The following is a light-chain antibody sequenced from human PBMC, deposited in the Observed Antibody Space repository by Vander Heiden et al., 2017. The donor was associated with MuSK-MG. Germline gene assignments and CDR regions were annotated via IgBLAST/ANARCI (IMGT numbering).Light chain of an antibody. CDR3: QQRGNTPYT. J-gene: IGKJ2*01. Sequence: DMQLTQPPSSLSASEGGSVTITCRASQNIRNYVNWYQQKPGKAPNLLIYTASSVLTGFPAMFSGILCWTDLTPTISVLQREDFSTYFCQQRGNTPYTFGHGTRLEIQ. CDR1: QNIRNY. CDR2: TAS. V-gene: IGKV1-39*01.